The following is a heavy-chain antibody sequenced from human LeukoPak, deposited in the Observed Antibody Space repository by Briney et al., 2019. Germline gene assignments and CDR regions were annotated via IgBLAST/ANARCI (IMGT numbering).Heavy chain of an antibody. D-gene: IGHD1-14*01. V-gene: IGHV3-20*01. CDR3: SRDLTASYYYMDV. CDR1: GFTFDDYG. CDR2: INWNGDST. J-gene: IGHJ6*03. Sequence: GGSLRLSCVASGFTFDDYGMSWVRQAPGKGLEWVSGINWNGDSTGYADSVKGRFTISRDKAKNSRYLQMNSLRADDTAFYHWSRDLTASYYYMDVWGNGTTLTVSS.